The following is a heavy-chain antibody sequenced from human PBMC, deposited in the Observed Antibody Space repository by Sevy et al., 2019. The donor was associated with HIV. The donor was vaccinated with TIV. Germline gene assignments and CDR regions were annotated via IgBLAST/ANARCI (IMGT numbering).Heavy chain of an antibody. CDR2: ISSSGSRV. Sequence: GGSLRLSCAASGFIFSSWEMSWVRQAPGKGLEWVSFISSSGSRVYYADSVNGRFTISRDNAKNSLYLQMDSLRAEDTAAYYCVREGIASGGTHVDVWGQGTAVTVS. CDR3: VREGIASGGTHVDV. CDR1: GFIFSSWE. D-gene: IGHD6-13*01. J-gene: IGHJ6*02. V-gene: IGHV3-48*03.